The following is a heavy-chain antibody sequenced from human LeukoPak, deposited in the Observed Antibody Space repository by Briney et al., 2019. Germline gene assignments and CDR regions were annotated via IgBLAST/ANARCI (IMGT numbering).Heavy chain of an antibody. CDR3: AREGYSYGYFVDY. CDR2: INHSGST. CDR1: GGSFSGYY. J-gene: IGHJ4*02. V-gene: IGHV4-34*01. Sequence: SSETLSLTCAVYGGSFSGYYWSWIRQPPGKGLEWIGEINHSGSTNYNPSLKSRVTISVDTSKNQFSLKLSSVTAADTAVYYCAREGYSYGYFVDYWGQGTLVTVSS. D-gene: IGHD5-18*01.